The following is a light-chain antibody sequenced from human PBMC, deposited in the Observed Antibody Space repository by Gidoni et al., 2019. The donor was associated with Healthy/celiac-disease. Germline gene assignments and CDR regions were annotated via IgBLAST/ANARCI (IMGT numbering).Light chain of an antibody. Sequence: SYELTQPPSVSVSPGQTASITCSGDKLGDKYACWYQQKPGPSPVLVIYQDSKRPSGIPERFSGSNSGNTATLTISGTQAMDEADYYCQAWDSSTAVFGGGTKLTV. CDR1: KLGDKY. J-gene: IGLJ2*01. CDR2: QDS. CDR3: QAWDSSTAV. V-gene: IGLV3-1*01.